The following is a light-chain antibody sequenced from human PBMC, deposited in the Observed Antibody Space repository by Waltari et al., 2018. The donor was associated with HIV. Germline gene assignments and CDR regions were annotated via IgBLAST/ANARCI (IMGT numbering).Light chain of an antibody. CDR3: CSYAGSSIP. Sequence: QSALTQPASVSGSIGQSITISCPGTSSDVGSYNLASWYQHHPGKAPKLIIYEVYKRASGVSNRFSGSKSGNTASLTVSGLQAEDEADYYCCSYAGSSIPFGGGTKLTVL. J-gene: IGLJ2*01. CDR1: SSDVGSYNL. CDR2: EVY. V-gene: IGLV2-23*02.